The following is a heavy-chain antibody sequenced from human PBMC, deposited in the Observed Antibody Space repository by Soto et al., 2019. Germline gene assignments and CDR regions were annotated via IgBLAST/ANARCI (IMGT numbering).Heavy chain of an antibody. CDR3: ARVSAMVNSFDY. V-gene: IGHV4-30-2*01. J-gene: IGHJ4*02. CDR1: GGSISSGGYS. Sequence: SETLSLTCAVSGGSISSGGYSWSWLRQPPGKGLEWIGYIFHSGSTYYNPSLKSRVTISVDGSKNHFSLELSSVTAADTAVYYCARVSAMVNSFDYWGQGTLVTVSS. D-gene: IGHD5-18*01. CDR2: IFHSGST.